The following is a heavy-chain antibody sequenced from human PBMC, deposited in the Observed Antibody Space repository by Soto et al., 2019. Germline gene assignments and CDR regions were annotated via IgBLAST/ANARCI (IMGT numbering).Heavy chain of an antibody. V-gene: IGHV4-30-4*01. Sequence: QVQLQESGPGLVKPSQTLSLTCTVSGASVSSRDYYWSWVRQSPGKGLEWIGYIYFSGSTYYNPSLKIRISMSVDTSKNQLSLRLRSVTAAETAVYYCARDPMPDHYYDGMDVWGQGTAVTVSS. CDR2: IYFSGST. D-gene: IGHD2-2*01. CDR3: ARDPMPDHYYDGMDV. CDR1: GASVSSRDYY. J-gene: IGHJ6*02.